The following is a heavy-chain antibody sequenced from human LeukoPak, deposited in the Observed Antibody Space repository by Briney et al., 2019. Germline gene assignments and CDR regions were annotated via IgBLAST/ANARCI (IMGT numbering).Heavy chain of an antibody. Sequence: GGSLRLSCAASGFTFSSYAMSWVRQAPGKGLEWVSAISGSGGSTYYADSVKGRFTISRDNSKNTLYLQMNSLRAEDTAVYYCARVRGGPNRAFDIWGQGTMVTVSS. CDR3: ARVRGGPNRAFDI. D-gene: IGHD2/OR15-2a*01. V-gene: IGHV3-23*01. CDR1: GFTFSSYA. CDR2: ISGSGGST. J-gene: IGHJ3*02.